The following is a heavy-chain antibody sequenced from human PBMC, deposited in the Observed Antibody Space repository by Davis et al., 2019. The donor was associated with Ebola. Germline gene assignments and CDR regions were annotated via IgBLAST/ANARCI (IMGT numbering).Heavy chain of an antibody. CDR2: ISYDGSNK. Sequence: GGSLRLSCAASGFTFSSYGMHWVRQAPGKGLEWVAVISYDGSNKYYADSVKGRFTISRDNSKNTLYLQMNSLRAEDTAVYYCAKWELGIDYWGQGTLVTVSS. D-gene: IGHD7-27*01. CDR1: GFTFSSYG. J-gene: IGHJ4*02. CDR3: AKWELGIDY. V-gene: IGHV3-30*18.